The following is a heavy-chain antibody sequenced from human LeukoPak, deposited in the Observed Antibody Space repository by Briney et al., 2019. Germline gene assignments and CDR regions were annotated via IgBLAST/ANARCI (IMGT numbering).Heavy chain of an antibody. V-gene: IGHV1-69*04. Sequence: AASVKVSCKASGGTFSSYAISWVRPAPGQGLGWMGRIIPILGIANYAQKFQGRVTITADKSTSTAYMELSSLRSEDTAVYYCARALHDYGDSWGQGTLVTVSS. J-gene: IGHJ4*02. CDR1: GGTFSSYA. CDR3: ARALHDYGDS. CDR2: IIPILGIA.